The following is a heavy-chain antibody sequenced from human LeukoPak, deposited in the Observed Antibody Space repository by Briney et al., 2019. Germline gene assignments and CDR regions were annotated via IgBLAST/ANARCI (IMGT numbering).Heavy chain of an antibody. V-gene: IGHV4-34*01. CDR1: GGSFSGYY. Sequence: SETLSLTCAVYGGSFSGYYWSWIRQPPGKGLEWIGEINHSGSTNYNPSLKSRVTISVDTSKNQFSLKLSSVTAADTAVYYCARSMATTITYYYYYMDVWGKGTTVTISS. CDR2: INHSGST. CDR3: ARSMATTITYYYYYMDV. J-gene: IGHJ6*03. D-gene: IGHD5-12*01.